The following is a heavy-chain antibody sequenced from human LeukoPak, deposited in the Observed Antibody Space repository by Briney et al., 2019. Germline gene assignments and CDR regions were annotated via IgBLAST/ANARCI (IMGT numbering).Heavy chain of an antibody. CDR2: TKQDGSEK. CDR3: ARSRRRELLRTYFDY. CDR1: GFTFSSYW. J-gene: IGHJ4*02. D-gene: IGHD1-26*01. Sequence: GGSLRLSCAASGFTFSSYWMSWVRQAPGKGLEWVANTKQDGSEKYYVDSVKGRFTISRDNAKNSLYLQMNSLRAEDTAVYYCARSRRRELLRTYFDYWGQGTLVTVSS. V-gene: IGHV3-7*02.